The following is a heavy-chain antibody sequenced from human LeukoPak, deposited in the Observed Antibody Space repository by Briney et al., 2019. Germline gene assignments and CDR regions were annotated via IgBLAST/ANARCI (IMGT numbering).Heavy chain of an antibody. Sequence: SETLSLTCAVYGGSFSGYYWSWIRQPPGKGLEWIGEINHSGSSNYNPSLKSRVTISVDTSKNQFSLKLSSVTAADTAVYYCARGGDYYDSSGYYVDYWGQGTLVTVSS. J-gene: IGHJ4*02. CDR3: ARGGDYYDSSGYYVDY. V-gene: IGHV4-34*01. D-gene: IGHD3-22*01. CDR2: INHSGSS. CDR1: GGSFSGYY.